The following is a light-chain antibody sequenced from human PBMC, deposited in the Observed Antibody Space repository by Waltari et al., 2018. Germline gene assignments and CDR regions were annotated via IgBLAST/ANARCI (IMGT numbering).Light chain of an antibody. CDR1: NGDVGDD. CDR2: DVS. J-gene: IGLJ3*02. CDR3: CSYTRSSSTRYWV. V-gene: IGLV2-14*03. Sequence: QTALTQPASVSGSPGQSITISCTGTNGDVGDDASWYHQLPGKAPKLLIYDVSNRPSGVSNRFSGSKSGNAASLTISGLQAEDGADYYCCSYTRSSSTRYWVFGGGTTLTVL.